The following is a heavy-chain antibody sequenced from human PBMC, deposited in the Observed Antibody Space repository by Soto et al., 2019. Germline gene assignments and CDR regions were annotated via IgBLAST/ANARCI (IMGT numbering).Heavy chain of an antibody. CDR2: IYWDDDK. J-gene: IGHJ4*02. CDR3: AHRVLRAVFGLVTTTAIYFDF. Sequence: QITLNESGPTVVKPTETLTLTCTFSGFSLTTSGVGVGWVRQSPGKAPEWLAFIYWDDDKRYSTSLKSRLTTTKDTSKNPVVLTMANVDPADTATYYCAHRVLRAVFGLVTTTAIYFDFWGQGTPVVVSS. D-gene: IGHD3-3*01. V-gene: IGHV2-5*02. CDR1: GFSLTTSGVG.